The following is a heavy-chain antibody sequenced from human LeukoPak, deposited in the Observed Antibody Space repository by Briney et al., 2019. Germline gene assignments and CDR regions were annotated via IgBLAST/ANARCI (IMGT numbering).Heavy chain of an antibody. CDR3: AKDWPSQWQQLPDYDAFDI. D-gene: IGHD6-19*01. Sequence: GGSLRLSCAASGFTFSRNSMNWVRQAPGKGLEWVSYISTSSSSIYYADSVKGRFTIYRDNSKNTLYLEMNSLGVEDTAIYYCAKDWPSQWQQLPDYDAFDIWGRGTLVTVSS. J-gene: IGHJ3*02. CDR1: GFTFSRNS. V-gene: IGHV3-48*01. CDR2: ISTSSSSI.